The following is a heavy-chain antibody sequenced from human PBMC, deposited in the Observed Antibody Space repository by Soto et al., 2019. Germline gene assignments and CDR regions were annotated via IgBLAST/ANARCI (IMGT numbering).Heavy chain of an antibody. V-gene: IGHV3-53*04. Sequence: EVQLVESGGGLVQPGGSLRLSCVASGIPVSSNYMTWVRQAPGKGLEWVSVLHSGGDTYYANSVKGRFTISRRDSTNTLFLQMNSLTAEDTAVYYCARDEPYYYASRMDVWGQGTTVTVSS. CDR2: LHSGGDT. CDR1: GIPVSSNY. D-gene: IGHD3-10*01. J-gene: IGHJ6*02. CDR3: ARDEPYYYASRMDV.